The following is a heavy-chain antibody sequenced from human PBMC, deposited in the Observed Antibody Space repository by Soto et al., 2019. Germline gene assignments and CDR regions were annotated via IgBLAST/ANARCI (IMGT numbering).Heavy chain of an antibody. V-gene: IGHV3-15*07. Sequence: GGSLRLSCAAPGFSFTNAWMNWVRQAPGKGLEWVARIKSKTDGGATDYAAPVKGRFTISRDNAKNSLYLQMNSLRAEDTAVYYCATINRGAAAFDYWGQGTLVTVSS. CDR1: GFSFTNAW. J-gene: IGHJ4*02. D-gene: IGHD6-13*01. CDR2: IKSKTDGGAT. CDR3: ATINRGAAAFDY.